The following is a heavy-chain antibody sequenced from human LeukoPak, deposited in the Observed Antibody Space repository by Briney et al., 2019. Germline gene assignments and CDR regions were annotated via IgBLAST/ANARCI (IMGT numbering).Heavy chain of an antibody. CDR3: ARVVAGFKAPFDY. V-gene: IGHV4-4*02. CDR1: GGSISSSNW. Sequence: PSGTLSLTCAVSGGSISSSNWWSWVRQPPGKGLEWIGEIYHSGSTNYNPSLKSRVTISVDKSKNQFSLKLSSVTAADTAVYYCARVVAGFKAPFDYWGQGTLVTVSS. CDR2: IYHSGST. D-gene: IGHD3-10*01. J-gene: IGHJ4*02.